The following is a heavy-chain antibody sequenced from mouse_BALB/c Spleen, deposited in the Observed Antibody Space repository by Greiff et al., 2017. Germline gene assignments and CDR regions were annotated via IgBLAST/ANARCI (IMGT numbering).Heavy chain of an antibody. CDR2: ISTYYGDA. J-gene: IGHJ4*01. Sequence: QVQLQQSGAELVRPGVSVKISCKGSGYTFTDYAMHWVKQSHAKSLEWIGVISTYYGDASYNQKFKGKATMTVDKSSSTAYMELARLTSEDSAIYYCARKKGGAMDYWGQGTSVTVSS. CDR3: ARKKGGAMDY. V-gene: IGHV1S137*01. CDR1: GYTFTDYA.